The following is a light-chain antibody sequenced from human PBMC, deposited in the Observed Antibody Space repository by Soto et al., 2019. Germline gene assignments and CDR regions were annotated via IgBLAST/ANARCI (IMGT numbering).Light chain of an antibody. Sequence: DIVMTQSPLSLPVTPGEPASISCRSSQSLLHSNGYNYLDWYLQKPGQSPQILIYLGSNRASGVPDRFSGSGSGTDFTLNISRVEAEDVGVYYCMQDLQTPRTFGQGTKLEIK. CDR1: QSLLHSNGYNY. V-gene: IGKV2-28*01. CDR3: MQDLQTPRT. CDR2: LGS. J-gene: IGKJ2*01.